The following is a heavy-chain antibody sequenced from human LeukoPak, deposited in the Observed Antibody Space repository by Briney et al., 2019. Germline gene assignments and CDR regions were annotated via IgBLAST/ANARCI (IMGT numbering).Heavy chain of an antibody. D-gene: IGHD3-16*01. CDR1: GGSISSSSYY. CDR3: ARVMITFGGVSFDY. CDR2: IYYSGST. J-gene: IGHJ4*02. V-gene: IGHV4-39*01. Sequence: SETLSLTCTVSGGSISSSSYYWGWIRQPPGKGLKWIGSIYYSGSTYYNPSLKSRVTISVDTSKNQFSLKLSSVTAADTAVYYCARVMITFGGVSFDYWGQGTLSPSPQ.